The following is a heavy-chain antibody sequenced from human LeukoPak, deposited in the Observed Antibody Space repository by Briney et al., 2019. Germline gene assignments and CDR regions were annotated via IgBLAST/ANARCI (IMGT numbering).Heavy chain of an antibody. D-gene: IGHD6-19*01. J-gene: IGHJ6*02. V-gene: IGHV4-59*08. CDR1: GGSISSYY. CDR3: AGGVYSSGWYSHWYYYGMDV. Sequence: SETLSLTCTVSGGSISSYYWSWIRQPPGKGLEWIGYIYYSGSTNYNPSLKSRVTISVDTSKNQFSLKLSSVPAADTAVYYCAGGVYSSGWYSHWYYYGMDVWGQGTTVTVPS. CDR2: IYYSGST.